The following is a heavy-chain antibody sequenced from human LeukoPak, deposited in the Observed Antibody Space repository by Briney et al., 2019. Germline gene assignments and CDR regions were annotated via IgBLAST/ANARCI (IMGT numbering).Heavy chain of an antibody. CDR1: GFTFSSYS. D-gene: IGHD3-10*01. CDR3: ASVRVAGTGY. J-gene: IGHJ4*02. V-gene: IGHV3-21*01. Sequence: GGSLRLSCAASGFTFSSYSMNWVRQAPGKGLEWVSSISSSSSYIYYADSVKGRFTISRDNAKNSLYLQMNGLRAEDTAVYYCASVRVAGTGYWGQGTLVTVSS. CDR2: ISSSSSYI.